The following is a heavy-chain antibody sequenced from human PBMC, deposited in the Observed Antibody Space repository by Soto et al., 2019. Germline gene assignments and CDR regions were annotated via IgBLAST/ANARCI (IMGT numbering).Heavy chain of an antibody. Sequence: SVKVSCKASGGTFSSYTISWVRQAPGQGLEWMGRIIPILGIANYAQKFQGRVTITADKSTSTAYMELSSLRSEDTAVYYCARGPGYVVVVAATGYFDPWGQGTLVTVSS. D-gene: IGHD2-15*01. CDR3: ARGPGYVVVVAATGYFDP. CDR2: IIPILGIA. V-gene: IGHV1-69*02. CDR1: GGTFSSYT. J-gene: IGHJ4*02.